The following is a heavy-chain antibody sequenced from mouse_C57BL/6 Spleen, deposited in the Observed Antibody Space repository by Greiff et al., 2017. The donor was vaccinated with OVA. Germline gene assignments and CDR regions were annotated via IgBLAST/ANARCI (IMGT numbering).Heavy chain of an antibody. CDR1: GYTFTDYE. CDR3: TRRRVITTVVAFDY. CDR2: IDPETGGT. D-gene: IGHD1-1*01. Sequence: VQLQQSGAELVRPGASVTLSCKASGYTFTDYEMHWVKQTPVHGLEWIGAIDPETGGTAYNQKFKGKAILTADKSSSTAYMELRSLTSEDSAVYYCTRRRVITTVVAFDYWGQGTTLTVSS. J-gene: IGHJ2*01. V-gene: IGHV1-15*01.